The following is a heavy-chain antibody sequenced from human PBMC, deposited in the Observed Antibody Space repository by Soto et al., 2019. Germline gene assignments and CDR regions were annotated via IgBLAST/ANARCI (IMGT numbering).Heavy chain of an antibody. CDR2: ISYAGNDN. Sequence: GGSLRLSCAASGFTLSSYVMHWVRQAPGKGLEWVARISYAGNDNYYADSVKGRFTISRDNSKKTLYLQMTSLRADDTAVYYCARDRQQWLEPAGGALPFWGQGTMVTVSS. V-gene: IGHV3-30-3*01. CDR3: ARDRQQWLEPAGGALPF. CDR1: GFTLSSYV. D-gene: IGHD6-19*01. J-gene: IGHJ3*01.